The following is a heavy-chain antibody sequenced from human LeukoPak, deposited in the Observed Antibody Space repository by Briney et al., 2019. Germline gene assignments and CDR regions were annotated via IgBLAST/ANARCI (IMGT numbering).Heavy chain of an antibody. J-gene: IGHJ4*02. V-gene: IGHV1-69*02. CDR1: GGTFSSYT. D-gene: IGHD3-22*01. CDR3: ASPFFSGHYYDAERRGFDY. Sequence: GASVKVSCKASGGTFSSYTISWVRQAPGQGPEWMGRIIPILGIANYAQKFQGRVTITADKSTSTAYMELSSLRSEDTAVYYCASPFFSGHYYDAERRGFDYWGQGTLVTVSS. CDR2: IIPILGIA.